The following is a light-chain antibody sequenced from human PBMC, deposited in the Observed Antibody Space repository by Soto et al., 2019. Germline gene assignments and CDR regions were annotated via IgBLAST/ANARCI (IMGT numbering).Light chain of an antibody. V-gene: IGKV3D-11*02. CDR1: QSVSNNY. Sequence: EIVLRQSPGTLALSPGERATLSCRASQSVSNNYLAWYQQKPGQAPRLLIYGASNRATGIPARFSRSGSGTDFTLTISSLEPEDFAIYYCQQRNYWQVTFGQGTRLENK. CDR3: QQRNYWQVT. J-gene: IGKJ5*01. CDR2: GAS.